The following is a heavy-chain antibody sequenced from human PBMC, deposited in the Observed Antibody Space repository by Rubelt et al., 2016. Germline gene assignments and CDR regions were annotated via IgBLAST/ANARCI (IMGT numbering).Heavy chain of an antibody. Sequence: SGGGLVQPGGSLRLSCAVSGFTFSTTHMNWVRQAPGKGLEWVSYIGTRPDIIYYADSVKGRFTIFRDNAKNSLYLQMDNLSVEDTGVYYCAGGAGWLIDNWGQGTLVTVSS. D-gene: IGHD6-19*01. CDR3: AGGAGWLIDN. J-gene: IGHJ4*02. CDR1: GFTFSTTH. CDR2: IGTRPDII. V-gene: IGHV3-48*04.